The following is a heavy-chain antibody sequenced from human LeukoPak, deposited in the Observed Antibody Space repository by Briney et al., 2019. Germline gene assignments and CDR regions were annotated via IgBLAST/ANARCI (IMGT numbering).Heavy chain of an antibody. CDR1: GGSISSGDYY. Sequence: PSETLSLTCTVSGGSISSGDYYWNWIRQPPGKGLEWIGYIYDNGRTDFNPSLKSRVTISIDRSKNQFSLKLSSVTAADTAVYYCANADRFCSGTCHVPDAFDFWGQGAMVTVSS. CDR2: IYDNGRT. J-gene: IGHJ3*01. V-gene: IGHV4-30-2*01. D-gene: IGHD2-15*01. CDR3: ANADRFCSGTCHVPDAFDF.